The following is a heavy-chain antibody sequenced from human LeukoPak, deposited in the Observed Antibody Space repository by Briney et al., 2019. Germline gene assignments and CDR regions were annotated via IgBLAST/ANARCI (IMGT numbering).Heavy chain of an antibody. V-gene: IGHV4-34*01. CDR1: GGSFSGYY. Sequence: PSETLSLTCAVYGGSFSGYYWSWIRQPPGRGLEWIGEINHSGSTNYNPSLKSRVTISVDTSKNQFSLKLSSVTAADTAVYYCARGGVVPAAMVTDWGQGTLVTVSS. CDR2: INHSGST. CDR3: ARGGVVPAAMVTD. D-gene: IGHD2-2*01. J-gene: IGHJ4*02.